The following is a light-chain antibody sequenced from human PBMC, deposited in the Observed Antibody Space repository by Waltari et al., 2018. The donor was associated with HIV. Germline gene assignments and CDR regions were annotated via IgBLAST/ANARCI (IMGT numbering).Light chain of an antibody. CDR3: QVADSSGTYV. Sequence: SYDLTPPPSVSVSPGQTARITCSGDALSKRYVYWYQQKPGQAPVMVRYGDNERPSGIPERVSSSSSETTVTLSISGVQAEDEADYYCQVADSSGTYVFGTGTKVTVL. V-gene: IGLV3-25*03. CDR1: ALSKRY. CDR2: GDN. J-gene: IGLJ1*01.